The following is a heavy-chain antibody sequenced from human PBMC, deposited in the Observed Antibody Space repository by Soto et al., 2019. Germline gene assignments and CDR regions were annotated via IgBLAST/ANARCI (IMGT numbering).Heavy chain of an antibody. CDR1: CGSVRSGSYY. Sequence: TFDTLSLNCAVSCGSVRSGSYYCSWIRHRPGKGLEWIGYIYCSGSTNYTPSLKSRVTISVDTSKNQFSLKLSSVTAADTAVYYCARAVVVAATPWIDYWGQGTLVTVSS. V-gene: IGHV4-61*01. D-gene: IGHD2-15*01. CDR3: ARAVVVAATPWIDY. CDR2: IYCSGST. J-gene: IGHJ4*02.